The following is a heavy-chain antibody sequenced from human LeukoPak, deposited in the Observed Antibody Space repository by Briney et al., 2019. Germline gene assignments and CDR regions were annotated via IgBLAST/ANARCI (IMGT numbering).Heavy chain of an antibody. CDR2: INPNSGGT. D-gene: IGHD3-16*02. J-gene: IGHJ4*02. V-gene: IGHV1-2*02. CDR3: ARGFYVWGSYRSPPFDY. Sequence: ASVTVSCKSSGYTFTFYYMHWVRQAPGQGLERMGWINPNSGGTNYEHKFQGRVTMTRDTSISTAYMELSRLRSDDTAVYYCARGFYVWGSYRSPPFDYWGQGTLVTASS. CDR1: GYTFTFYY.